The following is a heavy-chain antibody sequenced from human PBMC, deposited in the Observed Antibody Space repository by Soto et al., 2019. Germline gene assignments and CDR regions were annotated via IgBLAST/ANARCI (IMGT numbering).Heavy chain of an antibody. CDR2: ISGSDDST. CDR3: AKRSSSSTFDY. J-gene: IGHJ4*02. CDR1: GFTFSSYA. D-gene: IGHD6-6*01. Sequence: EVQLLESGGGLVQPGESLRLSCAASGFTFSSYAMSWVRQAPGKGVEWVSVISGSDDSTYYADSGKGRFTISRDNSKNTLYLQMNSLRAEDTAVYYCAKRSSSSTFDYGGQGTLVTVS. V-gene: IGHV3-23*01.